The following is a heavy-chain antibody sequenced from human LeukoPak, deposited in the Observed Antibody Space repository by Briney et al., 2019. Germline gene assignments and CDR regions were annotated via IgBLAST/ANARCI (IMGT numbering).Heavy chain of an antibody. J-gene: IGHJ4*02. CDR1: GGSISSSSYY. CDR3: ARIVGALDYFDY. D-gene: IGHD1-26*01. Sequence: SETLPLTCTVSGGSISSSSYYWGWIRQPPGKGLEWIGSIYYSGSTYYNPSLKSRVTISVDTSKNQFSLKLSSVTAADTAVYYCARIVGALDYFDYWGQGTLVTVSS. V-gene: IGHV4-39*01. CDR2: IYYSGST.